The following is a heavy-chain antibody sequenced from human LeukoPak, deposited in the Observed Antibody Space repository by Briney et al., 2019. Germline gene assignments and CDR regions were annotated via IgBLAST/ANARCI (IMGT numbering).Heavy chain of an antibody. V-gene: IGHV3-23*01. CDR1: GFTFSSYA. J-gene: IGHJ4*02. D-gene: IGHD2-15*01. CDR2: LSGSGAST. CDR3: AKQKGYCSGGSCYYSDY. Sequence: GGSLRLSCAASGFTFSSYAMSWVRQAPGKGLEWVSTLSGSGASTSYADSVKGRFTISRDNSKNTLYLQMNSLRAEDTARYYCAKQKGYCSGGSCYYSDYWGQGTLVTVSS.